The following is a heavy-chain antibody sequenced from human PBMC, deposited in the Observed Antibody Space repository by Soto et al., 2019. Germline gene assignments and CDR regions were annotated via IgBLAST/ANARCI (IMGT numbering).Heavy chain of an antibody. D-gene: IGHD3-16*01. J-gene: IGHJ4*02. CDR1: SVSITSSNW. CDR2: ISHSGTV. CDR3: ARDYDGFDY. V-gene: IGHV4-4*02. Sequence: GPWTPSETLSLTCDVSSVSITSSNWWTWVRQPPGKGLEWLGKISHSGTVNYNATLRSRVTISVDKPKNLLSLKLMSVTAADTAVYYCARDYDGFDYWGPGTLVTVSS.